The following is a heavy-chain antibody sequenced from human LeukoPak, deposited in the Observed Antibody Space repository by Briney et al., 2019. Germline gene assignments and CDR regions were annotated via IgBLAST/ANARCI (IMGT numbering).Heavy chain of an antibody. V-gene: IGHV4-61*01. Sequence: SETLSLTCTVSDGSVSSGSYYWSWIRQPPGKGLEWIGYIYYSGSTNYNPSLKSRVTISVDTSKNQFSLKLSSVTAADTAVYYCARDGVYCSSTSCSKYYFDYWGQGTLVTVSS. CDR1: DGSVSSGSYY. CDR2: IYYSGST. CDR3: ARDGVYCSSTSCSKYYFDY. J-gene: IGHJ4*02. D-gene: IGHD2-2*01.